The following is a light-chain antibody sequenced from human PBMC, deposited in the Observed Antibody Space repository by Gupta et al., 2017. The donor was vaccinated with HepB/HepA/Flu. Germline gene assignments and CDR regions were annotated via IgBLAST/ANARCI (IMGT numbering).Light chain of an antibody. CDR1: SSNVGGNN. CDR3: AAGDARLNAVV. V-gene: IGLV1-44*01. CDR2: INN. J-gene: IGLJ2*01. Sequence: SVLTQPPSASGPPGQRVTISCSGSSSNVGGNNVNWHQQFPGTAPNLLSYINNVRPSAVPDRFSGSTSATSASLAIIGLQAEDEADYYCAAGDARLNAVVFGGGTKLTVL.